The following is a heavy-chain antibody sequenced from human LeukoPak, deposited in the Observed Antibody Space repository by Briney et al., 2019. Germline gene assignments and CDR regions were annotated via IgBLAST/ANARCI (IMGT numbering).Heavy chain of an antibody. D-gene: IGHD3-16*02. CDR3: AKDWNYDYVWGSYRYQPMYYFDY. CDR2: IKQDGSEK. J-gene: IGHJ4*02. Sequence: GGSLRLSCTASGFIFSSYWMSWVRQAPGKGLEWVANIKQDGSEKHYVDSVKGRFTISRDNTKNSLYLQMNSLRAEDTAVYYCAKDWNYDYVWGSYRYQPMYYFDYWGQGTLVTVSS. CDR1: GFIFSSYW. V-gene: IGHV3-7*01.